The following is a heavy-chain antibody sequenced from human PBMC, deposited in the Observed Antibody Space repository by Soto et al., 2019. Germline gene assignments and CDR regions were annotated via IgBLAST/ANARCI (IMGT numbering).Heavy chain of an antibody. CDR1: GGSITSGGFF. Sequence: TLSLTCSVSGGSITSGGFFWSWVRQDPGEGLELIAYIYYSGYTYYHPSLKSRLSISMDTSKNQFSLKLSSVTAADTAVYYCARGSSPHYGMDVWGQGTTVTVSS. J-gene: IGHJ6*02. CDR3: ARGSSPHYGMDV. CDR2: IYYSGYT. V-gene: IGHV4-31*03. D-gene: IGHD6-6*01.